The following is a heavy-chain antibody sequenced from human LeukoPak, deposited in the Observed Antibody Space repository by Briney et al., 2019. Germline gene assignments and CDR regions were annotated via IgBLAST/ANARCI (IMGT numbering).Heavy chain of an antibody. Sequence: GGSLRLSCAASGFTFSSYDMSWVRQAPGKGLEWVSGISGGGNTFYSDAVKGRFTISRDNAKNSLYLQMNSLRAEDMALYYCARGSGYGRYYFDYWGQGTLVTVSS. CDR2: ISGGGNT. CDR1: GFTFSSYD. J-gene: IGHJ4*02. D-gene: IGHD3-22*01. CDR3: ARGSGYGRYYFDY. V-gene: IGHV3-23*01.